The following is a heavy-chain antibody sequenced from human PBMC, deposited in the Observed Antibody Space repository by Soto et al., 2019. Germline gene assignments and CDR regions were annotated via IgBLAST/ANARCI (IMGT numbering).Heavy chain of an antibody. V-gene: IGHV1-18*01. CDR2: ISAHNGNT. CDR1: DYTFTSYG. CDR3: ARDLAVGLVDY. J-gene: IGHJ4*02. Sequence: QVQLVQSGAEVKKPGASVKVSCKASDYTFTSYGISWGRQAPGQGLEWMGWISAHNGNTKYAQKLQGRVTMTTDTSTSTAYMELRRLRSADTDVYYCARDLAVGLVDYWGQGTLVTVSS. D-gene: IGHD6-19*01.